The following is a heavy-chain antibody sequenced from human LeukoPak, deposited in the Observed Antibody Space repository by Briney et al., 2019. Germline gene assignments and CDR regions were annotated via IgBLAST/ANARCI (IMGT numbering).Heavy chain of an antibody. CDR2: IYYSGST. J-gene: IGHJ4*02. Sequence: SETLSLTCTVSGGSISSSSYYWGWIRQPPGKGLEWIGSIYYSGSTYYNPSLKSRVTISVDTSKNQFSLKLSSVTAADTAVYYCARHRSGSYQAYFDYWGQGTLVTVSS. D-gene: IGHD1-26*01. CDR1: GGSISSSSYY. V-gene: IGHV4-39*01. CDR3: ARHRSGSYQAYFDY.